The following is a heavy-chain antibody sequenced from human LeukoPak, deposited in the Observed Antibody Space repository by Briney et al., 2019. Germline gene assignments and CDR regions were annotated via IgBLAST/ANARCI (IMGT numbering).Heavy chain of an antibody. Sequence: GGALRLSCAASGFTFSSYEMNWVRQAPGKGLEWVSYISSSGSTIYYADSVKGRFTISRDNAKNSLYLQMNSLRAEDTAIYYCARGAATNLWPSDYWGQGTLVTVSS. V-gene: IGHV3-48*03. D-gene: IGHD3-10*01. CDR2: ISSSGSTI. CDR1: GFTFSSYE. J-gene: IGHJ4*02. CDR3: ARGAATNLWPSDY.